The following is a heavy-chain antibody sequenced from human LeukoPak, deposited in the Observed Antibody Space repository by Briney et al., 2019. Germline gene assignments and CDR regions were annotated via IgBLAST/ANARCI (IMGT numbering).Heavy chain of an antibody. D-gene: IGHD5/OR15-5a*01. CDR2: IISSFILI. J-gene: IGHJ2*01. CDR1: ESTFSSFP. Sequence: GGSLSLSCTASESTFSSFPMSWVRQAPGRGLEWISSIISSFILIYYPLSLKARFTFSRHNPTTSLFVQMNSLRAEDTALYYCAKIGVSGQWYFDLWGRGTLVTVSS. V-gene: IGHV3-21*01. CDR3: AKIGVSGQWYFDL.